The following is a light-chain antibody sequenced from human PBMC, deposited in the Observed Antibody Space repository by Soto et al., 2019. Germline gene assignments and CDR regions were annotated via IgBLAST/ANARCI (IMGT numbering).Light chain of an antibody. CDR2: KAS. J-gene: IGKJ2*01. CDR3: QHLVS. Sequence: DIQLTQSPSALSASVGDRVTVTCRASQSISSWLAWYQQKPGKAPKLLIHKASNLQIGVPSRFSGSGSGTEFTLTISSLQTDDFATYCCQHLVSFGQGTKLEIK. CDR1: QSISSW. V-gene: IGKV1-5*03.